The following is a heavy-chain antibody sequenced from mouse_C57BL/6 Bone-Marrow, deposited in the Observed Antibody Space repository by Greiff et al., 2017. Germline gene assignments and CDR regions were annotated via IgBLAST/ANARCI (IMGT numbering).Heavy chain of an antibody. V-gene: IGHV1-15*01. J-gene: IGHJ3*01. Sequence: QVQLQQSGAELVRPGASVTLSCKASGYTFTDYEMHWVKQTPVHGLEWIGAIDPETGGTAYNQKFKGKAILTADKSSSTAYLELRSLTSEASAVYYCTGDYDYDVRFAYWGQGTLVTVSA. CDR1: GYTFTDYE. CDR3: TGDYDYDVRFAY. CDR2: IDPETGGT. D-gene: IGHD2-4*01.